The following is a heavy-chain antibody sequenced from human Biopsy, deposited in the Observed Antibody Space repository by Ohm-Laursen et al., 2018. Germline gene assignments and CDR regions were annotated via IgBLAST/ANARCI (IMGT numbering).Heavy chain of an antibody. CDR2: ISGSGTTI. V-gene: IGHV3-11*01. D-gene: IGHD3-10*01. J-gene: IGHJ4*02. Sequence: SLRLSCSASGFTFSNYCMHWVRQPPGKGLEWLSYISGSGTTIFYADSVKGRFTVSRDNAKNSLYLQMNSLTVEDTAVYYCARDGAGSYHDYWGQGTLVTVSS. CDR3: ARDGAGSYHDY. CDR1: GFTFSNYC.